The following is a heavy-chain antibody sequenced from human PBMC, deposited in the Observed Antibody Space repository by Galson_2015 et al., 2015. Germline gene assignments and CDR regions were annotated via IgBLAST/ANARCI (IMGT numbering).Heavy chain of an antibody. V-gene: IGHV3-30-3*01. Sequence: SLRLSCAASGFTFSSYAMHWVRQAPGKGLEWVAVISYDGSNKYYADSVKGRFTISRDNSKNTLYLQMNSLRAEDTAVYYCARPLPTFYDVTPYYFDYWGQGTLVTVSS. CDR3: ARPLPTFYDVTPYYFDY. D-gene: IGHD2/OR15-2a*01. CDR2: ISYDGSNK. CDR1: GFTFSSYA. J-gene: IGHJ4*02.